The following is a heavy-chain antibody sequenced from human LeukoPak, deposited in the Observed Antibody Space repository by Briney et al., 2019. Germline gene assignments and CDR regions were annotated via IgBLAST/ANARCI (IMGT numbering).Heavy chain of an antibody. D-gene: IGHD3-16*02. CDR1: TFTFNSNW. CDR3: ARDLGDRWGLWGSYRYPLDH. CDR2: IKEDGSEK. J-gene: IGHJ4*02. Sequence: GGSLRPSCVVSTFTFNSNWMSWVRQAPGKGLEWVANIKEDGSEKYYVDSVKGRFTISRDKTKNSLYLQMNSLRAEDTAVYYCARDLGDRWGLWGSYRYPLDHWGQGTPVTVSS. V-gene: IGHV3-7*01.